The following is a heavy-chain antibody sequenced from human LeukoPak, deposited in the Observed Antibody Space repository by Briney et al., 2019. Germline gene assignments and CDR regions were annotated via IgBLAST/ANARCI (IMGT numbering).Heavy chain of an antibody. CDR2: IYSGGST. Sequence: RSGGSLRLSCAASGFTVRSNYMSWVRQAPGKGLEWVSLIYSGGSTYYADSVKGRFTISRDNSRNTLYLQMNSLRAEDTAVYYCARDALTADTSGYYFDYWGQGTLDTVSS. CDR1: GFTVRSNY. V-gene: IGHV3-53*01. CDR3: ARDALTADTSGYYFDY. J-gene: IGHJ4*02. D-gene: IGHD3-22*01.